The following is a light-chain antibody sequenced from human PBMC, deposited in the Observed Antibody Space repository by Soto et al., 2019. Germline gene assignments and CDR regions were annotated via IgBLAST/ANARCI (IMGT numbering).Light chain of an antibody. CDR3: SSYTSTTLCV. CDR2: DVS. CDR1: SSDVGGYNY. J-gene: IGLJ1*01. V-gene: IGLV2-14*03. Sequence: QSALTQPASVSGSPGQSITISCTGTSSDVGGYNYVSWYQQHPGKAPKLMIYDVSNRPSGVSNRFSGSKSGDTASLTISGLQAEDEAEYYCSSYTSTTLCVFGTGTKLTVL.